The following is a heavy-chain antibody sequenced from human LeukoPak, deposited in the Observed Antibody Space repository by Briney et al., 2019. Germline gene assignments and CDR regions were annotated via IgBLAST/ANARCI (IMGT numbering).Heavy chain of an antibody. J-gene: IGHJ3*02. CDR2: ISGSGGST. CDR1: GFTFSSYA. D-gene: IGHD6-13*01. Sequence: GGSLRLSCAASGFTFSSYAMSWVRQAPGKGLEWVSAISGSGGSTYYADSVKGRFTISGDNSKNTLYLQMNSLRAEDTAVYYCAKVLRAQQHRHAFDIWGQGTMVTVSS. V-gene: IGHV3-23*01. CDR3: AKVLRAQQHRHAFDI.